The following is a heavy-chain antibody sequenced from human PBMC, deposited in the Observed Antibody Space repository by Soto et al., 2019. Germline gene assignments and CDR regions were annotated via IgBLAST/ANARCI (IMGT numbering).Heavy chain of an antibody. CDR2: ISAYNGNT. CDR1: GYTFTSYG. V-gene: IGHV1-18*04. D-gene: IGHD3-16*01. CDR3: ARPVEVRGGGYYYYGMDV. Sequence: QVQLVQSGAEVKKPGASVKVSCKASGYTFTSYGISWVRQAPGQGLEWMGWISAYNGNTNYAQKLQGRVTMTTDTSASKAYMELRRLRPDDTAVYYCARPVEVRGGGYYYYGMDVWGHGTTVTVSS. J-gene: IGHJ6*02.